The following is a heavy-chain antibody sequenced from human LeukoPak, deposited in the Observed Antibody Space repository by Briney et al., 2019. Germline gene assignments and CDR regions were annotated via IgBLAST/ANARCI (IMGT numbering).Heavy chain of an antibody. V-gene: IGHV3-23*01. CDR3: AKRIAAAGTYYGMDV. Sequence: GGSLRLSCAASGFTFSDYAMSWARQAPEKGLEWVSAISGSGGSTYYADSVKGRFTISRDNSKNTLYLQMNSLRAEDTAVYYCAKRIAAAGTYYGMDVWGQGTTVTVSS. CDR1: GFTFSDYA. CDR2: ISGSGGST. J-gene: IGHJ6*02. D-gene: IGHD6-13*01.